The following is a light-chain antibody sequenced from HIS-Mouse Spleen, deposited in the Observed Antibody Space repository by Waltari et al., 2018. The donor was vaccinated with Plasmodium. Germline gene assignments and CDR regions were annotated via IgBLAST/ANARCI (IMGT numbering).Light chain of an antibody. CDR1: QGIRND. CDR3: LQDYNYPYT. J-gene: IGKJ2*01. V-gene: IGKV1-6*01. Sequence: AIQMTQSPSSLSASVGDRVTITCRASQGIRNDLDWYQQKPGKAPKLLIYVASSLQSGVPSRFSGSGSGTEFTLTISSLQPEDFATYYCLQDYNYPYTFGQGTKLEIK. CDR2: VAS.